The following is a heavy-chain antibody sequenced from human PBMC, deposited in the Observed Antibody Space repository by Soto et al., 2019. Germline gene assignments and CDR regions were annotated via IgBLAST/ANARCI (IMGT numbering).Heavy chain of an antibody. CDR3: AKDMEGRMYGGSPFDY. V-gene: IGHV3-9*01. D-gene: IGHD2-15*01. J-gene: IGHJ4*02. CDR1: GFTFDDYA. Sequence: EVQLVESGGGLVQPGRSLRLSCAASGFTFDDYAMHWVRQAPGKGLEWVSGISWNSGSIGYADSVKGRFTISRDNAKNSLYLQMNSLRAEDTALYYCAKDMEGRMYGGSPFDYWGQGTLVTVSS. CDR2: ISWNSGSI.